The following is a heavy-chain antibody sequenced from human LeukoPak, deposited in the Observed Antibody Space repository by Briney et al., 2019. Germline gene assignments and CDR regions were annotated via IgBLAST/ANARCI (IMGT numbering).Heavy chain of an antibody. D-gene: IGHD2-15*01. CDR2: INHSGST. J-gene: IGHJ5*02. V-gene: IGHV4-34*01. CDR1: DGSFSSYY. CDR3: AREYCSDVSCHDNWFDP. Sequence: SETLSLTCAVYDGSFSSYYWTWIRQSPGKGLEWIGEINHSGSTNFNPSPRSRVTISLDTSKNQFSLRLSSVTAADTAVYYCAREYCSDVSCHDNWFDPWGQGTLVIVSS.